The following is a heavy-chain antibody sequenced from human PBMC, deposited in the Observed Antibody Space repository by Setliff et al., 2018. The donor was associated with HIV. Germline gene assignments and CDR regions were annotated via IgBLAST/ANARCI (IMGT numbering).Heavy chain of an antibody. CDR3: AAPPGIAAAEGGDAFDI. J-gene: IGHJ3*02. CDR2: ISSTGRYI. Sequence: GGSLRLSCAASGFTFSSHTMNWVRQAPGKGLEWVSSISSTGRYIYYSEFAKGRFTISRDNSKNTLHLQMNSLRAEDTAVYYCAAPPGIAAAEGGDAFDIWGQGTMVTVSS. V-gene: IGHV3-21*01. D-gene: IGHD6-13*01. CDR1: GFTFSSHT.